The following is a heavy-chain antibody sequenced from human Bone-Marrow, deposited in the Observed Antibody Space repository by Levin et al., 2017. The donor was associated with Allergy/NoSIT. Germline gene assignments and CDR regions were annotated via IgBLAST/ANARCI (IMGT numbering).Heavy chain of an antibody. Sequence: GGSLRLSCAASGFTFSSYAMHWVRQAPGKGLEWVAVISYDGSNKYYADSVKGRFTISRDNSKNTLYLQMNSLRAEDTAVYYCARGAVVTPEYLGDYWGQGTLVTVSS. J-gene: IGHJ4*02. CDR2: ISYDGSNK. V-gene: IGHV3-30*04. CDR1: GFTFSSYA. CDR3: ARGAVVTPEYLGDY. D-gene: IGHD4-23*01.